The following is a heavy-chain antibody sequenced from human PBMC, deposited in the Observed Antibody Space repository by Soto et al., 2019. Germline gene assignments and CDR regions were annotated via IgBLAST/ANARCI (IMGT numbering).Heavy chain of an antibody. D-gene: IGHD2-15*01. J-gene: IGHJ5*02. CDR3: ARISRYCSGGDCHA. V-gene: IGHV3-30*03. Sequence: QAHLVESGGGVVQPGTSLRLSCAASGVSFNSYDMYWVRQAPGKGPEWVAIISYDGSNTYYSDSVRGRFTISRDNSKDTLYLQMHSLRSEDTAIYYCARISRYCSGGDCHAWGQGTQVTVSS. CDR1: GVSFNSYD. CDR2: ISYDGSNT.